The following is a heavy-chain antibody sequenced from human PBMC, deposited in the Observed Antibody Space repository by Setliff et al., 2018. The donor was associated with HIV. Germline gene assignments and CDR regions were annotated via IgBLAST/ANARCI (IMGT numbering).Heavy chain of an antibody. Sequence: LRLSCAASGFTFSNYGMQWVRQAPGKGLEWVAIISYHERDSFYADSVKGRFTISRDNSKNMLYLQMNSLRTEDTAVYYCTKPTTVVTSYYFDSWGQGTQVTV. CDR3: TKPTTVVTSYYFDS. D-gene: IGHD4-17*01. CDR2: ISYHERDS. J-gene: IGHJ4*02. V-gene: IGHV3-30*18. CDR1: GFTFSNYG.